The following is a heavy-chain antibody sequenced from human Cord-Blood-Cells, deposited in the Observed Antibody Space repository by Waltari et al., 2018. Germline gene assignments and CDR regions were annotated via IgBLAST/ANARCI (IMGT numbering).Heavy chain of an antibody. Sequence: QVQLQQWGAGLLKPSETLSLTCAVYGGSFSGSYWSWIRQPPGKGLGWIGEINHSGSTNYNPSLKSRVTISVDTSKNQFSLKLSSVTAADTAVYYCARGGIVVVPAAIYTFDYWGQGTLVTVSS. V-gene: IGHV4-34*01. D-gene: IGHD2-2*01. CDR2: INHSGST. J-gene: IGHJ4*02. CDR1: GGSFSGSY. CDR3: ARGGIVVVPAAIYTFDY.